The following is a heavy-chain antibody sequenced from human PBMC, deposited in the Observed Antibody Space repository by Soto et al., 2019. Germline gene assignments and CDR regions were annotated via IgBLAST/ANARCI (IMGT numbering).Heavy chain of an antibody. J-gene: IGHJ6*02. V-gene: IGHV3-74*01. D-gene: IGHD2-15*01. CDR1: GFTFSSYW. CDR3: ARDLRLRCSGGSCYSHYGLDG. Sequence: PGGSLRLSCAASGFTFSSYWMHWVRQAPGKGLVWVSRINSDGSSTSYADSVKGRFTISRDNAKNTLYLQMNSLRAEDTAVYYCARDLRLRCSGGSCYSHYGLDGSGQGTTVTVSS. CDR2: INSDGSST.